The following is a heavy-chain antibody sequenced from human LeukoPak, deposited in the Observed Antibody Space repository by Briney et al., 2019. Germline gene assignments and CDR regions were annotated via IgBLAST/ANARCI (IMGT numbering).Heavy chain of an antibody. J-gene: IGHJ4*02. CDR2: IKHDGSEK. V-gene: IGHV3-7*01. D-gene: IGHD3-22*01. CDR3: ARDYYYYDSSGYLYYFDY. CDR1: GFTFSSNW. Sequence: GGSLSLSCAASGFTFSSNWFCWVRHAQPKGLGLVAIIKHDGSEKYYVDSVKGRFTISRDNAKNSLYLQMNSLRAEDTAVYYCARDYYYYDSSGYLYYFDYWGQGTLVTVSS.